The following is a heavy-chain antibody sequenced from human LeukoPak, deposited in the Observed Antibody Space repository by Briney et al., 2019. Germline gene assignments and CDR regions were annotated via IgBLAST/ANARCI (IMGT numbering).Heavy chain of an antibody. CDR3: ARLDGLMDV. CDR2: IYYSGST. CDR1: AGSLNNYY. V-gene: IGHV4-39*01. Sequence: SETLSLTCTVSAGSLNNYYWGWIRQPPGKGLEWIGSIYYSGSTYYNPSLKSRVTISVDTSKNRFSLKLRSVTAADTAVYYCARLDGLMDVWGQGTTVTVSS. J-gene: IGHJ6*02.